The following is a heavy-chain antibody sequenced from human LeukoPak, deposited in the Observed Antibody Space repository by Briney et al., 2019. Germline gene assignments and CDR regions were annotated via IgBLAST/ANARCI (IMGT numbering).Heavy chain of an antibody. Sequence: GGSLRLSCAASGFTFSTYWMHWVRQAPGKGMVWVSRIKSDGSTNYADSVKGRFTISRDNANNTLSLQMNSLRPEDTGVYYCARAPSEIGGYYPEYFRHWGKGTLVTVSS. CDR1: GFTFSTYW. D-gene: IGHD3-22*01. CDR3: ARAPSEIGGYYPEYFRH. CDR2: IKSDGST. J-gene: IGHJ1*01. V-gene: IGHV3-74*01.